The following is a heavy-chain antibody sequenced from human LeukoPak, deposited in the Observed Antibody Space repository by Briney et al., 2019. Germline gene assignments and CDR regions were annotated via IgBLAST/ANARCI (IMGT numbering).Heavy chain of an antibody. J-gene: IGHJ4*02. CDR2: IKQDGSDK. Sequence: PGGSLRLSCAASGFTFTTYWMTWVRQAPGKGLEWVANIKQDGSDKYYVDSVKGRFTISRDNSKNTLYLQMNSLRAEDTAVYYCASGGGYFDYWGQGTLVTVSS. D-gene: IGHD6-13*01. CDR1: GFTFTTYW. CDR3: ASGGGYFDY. V-gene: IGHV3-7*03.